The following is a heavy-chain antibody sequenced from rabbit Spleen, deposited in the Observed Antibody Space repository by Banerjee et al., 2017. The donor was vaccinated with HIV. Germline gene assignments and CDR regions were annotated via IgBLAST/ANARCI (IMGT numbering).Heavy chain of an antibody. Sequence: QEQLVESGGGLVKPGASLTLTCIASGVSFSANSYICWVRQAPGKGLEWIVCIDAVFGSTYYASWVNGRFTISSHNAQNTLYLQLNSLTAADTATYFCVRDTWHFKLWGPGTLVTVS. V-gene: IGHV1S43*01. J-gene: IGHJ4*01. CDR2: IDAVFGST. CDR1: GVSFSANSY. CDR3: VRDTWHFKL. D-gene: IGHD3-1*01.